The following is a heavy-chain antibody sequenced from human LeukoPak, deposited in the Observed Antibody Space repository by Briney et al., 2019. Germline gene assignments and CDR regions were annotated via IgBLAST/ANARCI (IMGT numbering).Heavy chain of an antibody. V-gene: IGHV4-4*07. Sequence: PSETLSLTCTVSGGSIGSYYWSWIRQPAGKGLEWVGRIYTSGSTNYNPSLKSRVTMSVDTSKNQFSLKLSSVTAADTAVYYCARDYCGGDCSGRFDPWGQGTLVTVSS. D-gene: IGHD2-21*02. CDR2: IYTSGST. CDR3: ARDYCGGDCSGRFDP. J-gene: IGHJ5*02. CDR1: GGSIGSYY.